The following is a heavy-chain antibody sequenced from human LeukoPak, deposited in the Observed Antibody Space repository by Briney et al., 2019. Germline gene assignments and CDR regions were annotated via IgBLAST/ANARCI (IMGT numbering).Heavy chain of an antibody. CDR1: GGSISSSSYY. CDR2: IYYSGST. V-gene: IGHV4-39*07. J-gene: IGHJ5*02. CDR3: ATHTSGSYRP. Sequence: SETLSLTCTVSGGSISSSSYYWGWIRQPPGKGLEWIGSIYYSGSTYYNPSLKSRVTISVDTSKNQFSLKLSPVTAADTAVYYCATHTSGSYRPWGQGTLVTVSS. D-gene: IGHD1-26*01.